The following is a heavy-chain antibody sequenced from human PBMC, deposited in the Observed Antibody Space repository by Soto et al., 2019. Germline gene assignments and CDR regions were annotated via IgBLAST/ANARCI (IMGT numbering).Heavy chain of an antibody. CDR1: GDSISTFY. J-gene: IGHJ4*02. Sequence: PSETLSLTCTVSGDSISTFYWGWMRQSPGKELEWIGYVYYTVSTNYNPSLKSRVTISVDRSKNQFSLKLTSANAVDTAVYYCARGRTVRNYADDSSDYFYFFDYWGQGXQVTVSS. CDR3: ARGRTVRNYADDSSDYFYFFDY. V-gene: IGHV4-59*01. CDR2: VYYTVST. D-gene: IGHD3-22*01.